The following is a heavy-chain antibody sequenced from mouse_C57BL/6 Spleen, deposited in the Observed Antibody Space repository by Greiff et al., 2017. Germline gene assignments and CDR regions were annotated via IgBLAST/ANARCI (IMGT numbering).Heavy chain of an antibody. CDR1: GFNIKDDY. J-gene: IGHJ4*01. D-gene: IGHD1-1*02. V-gene: IGHV14-4*01. CDR3: TKRGTGGAMDY. Sequence: VQLKESGAELVRPGASVKLSCTASGFNIKDDYMHWVKQRPEQGLEWIGWIDPENGDTEYASKFQGKATITADTSSNTAYLQLSSLTSEDTAVYYCTKRGTGGAMDYWGQGTSVTVSS. CDR2: IDPENGDT.